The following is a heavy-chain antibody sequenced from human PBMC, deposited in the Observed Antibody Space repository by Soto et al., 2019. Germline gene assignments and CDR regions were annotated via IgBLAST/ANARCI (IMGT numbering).Heavy chain of an antibody. Sequence: LRLSCTASGFTFGDYVMSWVRQAPGKGLEWVGFIRSKAYGGTTEYAASVKGRFTISRDDSKSIAYLQMNSLKTEDTAVYYCTRGGGSSSRPYYYGMDFWGQGTTVTVSS. CDR1: GFTFGDYV. CDR2: IRSKAYGGTT. CDR3: TRGGGSSSRPYYYGMDF. V-gene: IGHV3-49*04. J-gene: IGHJ6*02. D-gene: IGHD6-6*01.